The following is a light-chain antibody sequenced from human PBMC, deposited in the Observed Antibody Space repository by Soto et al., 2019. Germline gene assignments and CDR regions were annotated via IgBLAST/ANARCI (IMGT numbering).Light chain of an antibody. CDR3: HQRYSWPLT. V-gene: IGKV3-11*01. J-gene: IGKJ4*01. Sequence: EIVLTQSPATLSLSPGERATLSCRASQSVSSYLAWYQQKPGQAPRLLIYDASNRATGIPARFSGSGSGTDFTLTISSLEPVDFAVYYCHQRYSWPLTFGGGTKVEIK. CDR1: QSVSSY. CDR2: DAS.